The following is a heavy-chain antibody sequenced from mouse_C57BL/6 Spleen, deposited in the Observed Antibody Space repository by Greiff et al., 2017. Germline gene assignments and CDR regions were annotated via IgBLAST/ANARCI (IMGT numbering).Heavy chain of an antibody. V-gene: IGHV1-15*01. CDR1: GYTFTDYE. D-gene: IGHD2-2*01. J-gene: IGHJ3*01. CDR2: IDPETGGT. CDR3: TAGGYARFAY. Sequence: QVQLQQSGAELVRPGASVTLSCKASGYTFTDYEMHWVKQTPVHGLEWIGAIDPETGGTAYNQKFKGKAILTADKSSSTAYMGLRSLTSEDSAVYYCTAGGYARFAYWGQGTLVTVSA.